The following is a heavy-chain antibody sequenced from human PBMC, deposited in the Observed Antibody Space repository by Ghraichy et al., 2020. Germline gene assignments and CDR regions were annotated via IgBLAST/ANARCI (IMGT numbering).Heavy chain of an antibody. CDR3: ARCPITIFGVANYYYYGMDV. D-gene: IGHD3-3*01. CDR1: GGTFSSYA. CDR2: IIPIFGTA. Sequence: SVKVSCKASGGTFSSYAISWVRQAPGQGLEWMGGIIPIFGTANYAQKFQGRVTITADKSTSTAYMELSSLRSEDTAVYYCARCPITIFGVANYYYYGMDVWGQGTTVTVSS. J-gene: IGHJ6*02. V-gene: IGHV1-69*06.